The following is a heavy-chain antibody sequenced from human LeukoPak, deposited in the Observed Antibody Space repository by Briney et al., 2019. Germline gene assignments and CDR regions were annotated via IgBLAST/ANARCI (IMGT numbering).Heavy chain of an antibody. CDR3: ARELWQMYYDILTGYSQYNWFDP. CDR2: IKQDGSEK. J-gene: IGHJ5*02. Sequence: GGSLRLSCAASGFTFSSYSMNWVRQAPGKGLEWVANIKQDGSEKYYVDSVKGRFTISRDNAKNSLYLQMNSLRAEDTAVYYCARELWQMYYDILTGYSQYNWFDPWGQGTLVTVSS. CDR1: GFTFSSYS. D-gene: IGHD3-9*01. V-gene: IGHV3-7*01.